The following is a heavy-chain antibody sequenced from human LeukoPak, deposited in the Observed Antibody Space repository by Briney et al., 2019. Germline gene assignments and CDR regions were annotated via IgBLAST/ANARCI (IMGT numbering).Heavy chain of an antibody. V-gene: IGHV3-7*01. J-gene: IGHJ4*02. D-gene: IGHD4-17*01. CDR1: GFIFSSHC. CDR2: INQGGSDK. Sequence: GGSLRLSCAASGFIFSSHCMTWVRQAPGKGLEFVSSINQGGSDKYYADSVKGRFTVSRDNAKNSLNLQMNSLRAGDTAVYYCGRGSNYGYRVDYLDSWVQGTKVTVS. CDR3: GRGSNYGYRVDYLDS.